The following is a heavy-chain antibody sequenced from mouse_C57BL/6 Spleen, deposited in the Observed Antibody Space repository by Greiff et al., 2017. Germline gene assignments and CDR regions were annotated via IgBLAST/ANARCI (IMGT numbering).Heavy chain of an antibody. J-gene: IGHJ2*01. CDR2: IWWDDDK. CDR3: ARGTYYSDSSRFDY. Sequence: QVTLKESGPGILQPSQTLSLTCSFSGFSLSTFGMGVGWIRQPSGKGLEWLAHIWWDDDKYYKPALKSRLTISEDTSKNQVFLKIANVDTADTATYYCARGTYYSDSSRFDYWGQGTPLTVSS. D-gene: IGHD1-1*01. V-gene: IGHV8-8*01. CDR1: GFSLSTFGMG.